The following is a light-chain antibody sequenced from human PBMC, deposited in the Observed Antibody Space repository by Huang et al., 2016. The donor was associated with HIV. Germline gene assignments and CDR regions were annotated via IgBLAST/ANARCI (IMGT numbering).Light chain of an antibody. V-gene: IGKV1-39*01. Sequence: DIQMTQSPSSLSASVGDRVTITCRASQSINSYLNWYQQKPGKATKVLIYAESSLQSGVPSRFSGSGSGTDFTLTINSLQPEDFAIYYCQQSYNTPLTFGGGTRLEIK. CDR3: QQSYNTPLT. J-gene: IGKJ4*01. CDR1: QSINSY. CDR2: AES.